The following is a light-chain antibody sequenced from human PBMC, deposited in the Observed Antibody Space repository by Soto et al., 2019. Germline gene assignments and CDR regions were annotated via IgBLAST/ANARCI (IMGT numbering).Light chain of an antibody. CDR3: QHRSNCPVFT. CDR2: HAS. J-gene: IGKJ3*01. CDR1: QRLGSH. V-gene: IGKV3-11*01. Sequence: PGERATVSCRASQRLGSHLGWDQQKPGQAPRLLIYHASKRATGIPARVSDRGSGTDFTLTISSLEPEDFAVYFCQHRSNCPVFTFGPGPKVDL.